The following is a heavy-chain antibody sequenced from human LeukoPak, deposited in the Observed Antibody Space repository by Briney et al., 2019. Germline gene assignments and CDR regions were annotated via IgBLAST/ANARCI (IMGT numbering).Heavy chain of an antibody. D-gene: IGHD6-13*01. CDR3: ARAAGAAGIGY. J-gene: IGHJ4*02. CDR2: IYYSGST. V-gene: IGHV4-59*01. CDR1: GGSISSYY. Sequence: SETLSLTCTVSGGSISSYYWNWIRQPPGKGLEWIGYIYYSGSTNYNPSLKSRVTISVDTSKNQFSLKLSSVTAADTAVYYCARAAGAAGIGYWGQGTLVTVSS.